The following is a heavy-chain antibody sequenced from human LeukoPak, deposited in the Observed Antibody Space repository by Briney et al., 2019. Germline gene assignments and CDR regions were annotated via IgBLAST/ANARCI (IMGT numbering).Heavy chain of an antibody. CDR3: ARGVWGSYRPY. D-gene: IGHD3-16*02. J-gene: IGHJ4*02. Sequence: SETLSLTCAVYGGSFSGYYWSWNRQPPGKGLEWIGEINHSGSTNYNPSLKSRVTISVDTSKNQFSLKLSSVTAADTAVYYCARGVWGSYRPYWGQGTLSPSPQ. CDR2: INHSGST. V-gene: IGHV4-34*01. CDR1: GGSFSGYY.